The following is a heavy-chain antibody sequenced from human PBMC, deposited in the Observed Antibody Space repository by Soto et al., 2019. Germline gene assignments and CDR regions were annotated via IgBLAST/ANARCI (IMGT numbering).Heavy chain of an antibody. D-gene: IGHD5-18*01. CDR1: GFTFSSYA. Sequence: EVQLLESGGGLVQPGGSLRLSCAASGFTFSSYAMSWVRQAPGKGLEWVSAISGSGGSTYYADSVKGRFTISRDNSKNTLYLQMNSLRAEDTAVYYCAKIPPGYSYGYFSFDYWGQGTLVTVSS. CDR3: AKIPPGYSYGYFSFDY. V-gene: IGHV3-23*01. CDR2: ISGSGGST. J-gene: IGHJ4*02.